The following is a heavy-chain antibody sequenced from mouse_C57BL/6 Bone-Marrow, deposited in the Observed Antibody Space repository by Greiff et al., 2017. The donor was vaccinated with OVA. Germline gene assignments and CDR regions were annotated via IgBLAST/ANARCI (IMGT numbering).Heavy chain of an antibody. CDR3: ARDPHYYGSSSAMDY. CDR1: GYTFTSYW. Sequence: VQLQQPGAELVKPGASVKLSCKASGYTFTSYWMHWVKQRPGQGLEWIGMIHPNSGSTNYNEKFKSKATLTVDKSSSTAYMQLSSLTSEDSAVYYCARDPHYYGSSSAMDYWGQGTSVTVSS. J-gene: IGHJ4*01. D-gene: IGHD1-1*01. V-gene: IGHV1-64*01. CDR2: IHPNSGST.